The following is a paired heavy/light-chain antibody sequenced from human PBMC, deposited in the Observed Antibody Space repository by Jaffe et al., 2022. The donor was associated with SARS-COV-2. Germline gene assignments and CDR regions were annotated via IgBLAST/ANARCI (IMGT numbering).Light chain of an antibody. CDR1: TSNIGSNP. J-gene: IGLJ3*02. V-gene: IGLV1-44*01. CDR2: DNN. Sequence: QSVLTQPPSASGTPGQRVTISCSGSTSNIGSNPVNWYQHFPGTAPKLLIFDNNQRPSGVPDRFSGSNSGTSASLAISGLQSEDEADYYCAAWDDSLNGWVFGGGTKLTVL. CDR3: AAWDDSLNGWV.
Heavy chain of an antibody. CDR3: AKDRTTVTPRYGMDV. J-gene: IGHJ6*02. CDR2: ISGTGRTT. Sequence: EVQLLESGGGLVQPGGSLRLSCAASGFTFSTYVLSWVRQSPGKGLEWVSAISGTGRTTYYADSVKGRFTISRDHSKNTVYLQMNSLRAQDTALYYCAKDRTTVTPRYGMDVWGQGTTVTVSS. D-gene: IGHD4-17*01. V-gene: IGHV3-23*01. CDR1: GFTFSTYV.